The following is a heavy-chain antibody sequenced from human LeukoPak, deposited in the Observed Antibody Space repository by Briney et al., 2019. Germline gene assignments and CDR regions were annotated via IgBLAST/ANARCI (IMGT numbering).Heavy chain of an antibody. J-gene: IGHJ4*02. CDR3: ARTDRGDYVWGSYRRQNYFDY. CDR1: GFTFSSYE. CDR2: ISCCGGTI. Sequence: PGGSLRLSCAASGFTFSSYEMNWVRPAPGKGLGGVSYISCCGGTIYYPDSVKGRFTISRDNAKNSLYLQMNSLRAEDTAVYYCARTDRGDYVWGSYRRQNYFDYWGRGTLVTVSS. V-gene: IGHV3-48*03. D-gene: IGHD3-16*02.